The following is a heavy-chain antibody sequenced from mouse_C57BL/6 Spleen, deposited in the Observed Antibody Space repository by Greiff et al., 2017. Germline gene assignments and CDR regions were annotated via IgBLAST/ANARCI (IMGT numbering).Heavy chain of an antibody. CDR2: IYWDDDK. D-gene: IGHD1-1*01. CDR1: GFSLSTSGMG. J-gene: IGHJ2*01. CDR3: ARGYYYGSRYYFDY. Sequence: QVTLKESGPGILQSSQTLSLTCSFSGFSLSTSGMGVSWIRQPSGKGLEWLAHIYWDDDKRYNPSLKSRLTISKDTSRNQVFLKITSVDTADTAKYYCARGYYYGSRYYFDYWGQGTTLTVSS. V-gene: IGHV8-12*01.